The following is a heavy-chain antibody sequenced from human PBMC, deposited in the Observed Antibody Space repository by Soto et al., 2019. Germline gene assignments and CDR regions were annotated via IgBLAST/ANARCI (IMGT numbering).Heavy chain of an antibody. CDR2: TSHDGSNK. J-gene: IGHJ4*02. CDR1: GFTFSNYA. Sequence: QVQLVESGGGVVQPGRSLRLSCAASGFTFSNYAMHWVRQAPGKGLEWVAVTSHDGSNKYYADSVKGRFTISRDNPKNTLYLQMNNLRAEDTAVYYCAKDISTYSGSYPYYFDSWGQGTLVTVSS. V-gene: IGHV3-30*18. D-gene: IGHD1-26*01. CDR3: AKDISTYSGSYPYYFDS.